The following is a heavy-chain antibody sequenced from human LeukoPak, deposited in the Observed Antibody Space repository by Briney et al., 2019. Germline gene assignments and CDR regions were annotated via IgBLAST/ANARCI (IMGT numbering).Heavy chain of an antibody. V-gene: IGHV3-53*01. J-gene: IGHJ4*02. CDR1: GFTVSSNY. CDR2: IYTGGTT. CDR3: ARNSAFDY. Sequence: GGSLRHSCAASGFTVSSNYMSWVRQAPGKGLEWISIIYTGGTTYYADSVKGRFTISRDTSKNTLYLQMNSLRVEDTAVYYCARNSAFDYWGQGTLVTVSS. D-gene: IGHD1-1*01.